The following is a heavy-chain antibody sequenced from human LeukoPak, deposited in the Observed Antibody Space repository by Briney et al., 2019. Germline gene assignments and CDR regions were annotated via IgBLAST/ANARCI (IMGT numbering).Heavy chain of an antibody. J-gene: IGHJ4*02. CDR2: ILDTGLGT. Sequence: GGSLRLSCVTSGFSFSNFAMTWVRQAPGKGLEWASTILDTGLGTYYGDSVKGRFTISRDSSKNTLYLQMHSLRAEDTALYYCAKDRAHPYSNYFLDYWGRGTLVTVSS. D-gene: IGHD4-11*01. CDR1: GFSFSNFA. V-gene: IGHV3-23*01. CDR3: AKDRAHPYSNYFLDY.